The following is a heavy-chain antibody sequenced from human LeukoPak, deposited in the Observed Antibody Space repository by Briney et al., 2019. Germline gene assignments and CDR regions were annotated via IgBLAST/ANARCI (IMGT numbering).Heavy chain of an antibody. Sequence: SETLSLTCAVYGGSFSGYYWSWIRQPPGKGLEWIGEINHSGSTNYNPSLKSRVTISVDTSKNQFSLKLSSVPAADTAVYYWARCYYDSSGYYLSGYYYYMDVWGKGTTVTISS. V-gene: IGHV4-34*01. D-gene: IGHD3-22*01. J-gene: IGHJ6*03. CDR2: INHSGST. CDR1: GGSFSGYY. CDR3: ARCYYDSSGYYLSGYYYYMDV.